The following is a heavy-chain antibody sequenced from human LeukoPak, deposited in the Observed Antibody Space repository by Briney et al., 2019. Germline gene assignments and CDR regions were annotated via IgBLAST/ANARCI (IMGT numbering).Heavy chain of an antibody. Sequence: GGSLRLSCAASGFTFSSYAMHWVRQAPGKGLEWVSYIGTTGGAIYYADSVKGRFTISRDSAKNSLYLQMNSLRAEDTAVYYCARFRTWGDKAFDYWGQGTLVTVSS. D-gene: IGHD2-21*02. CDR2: IGTTGGAI. CDR1: GFTFSSYA. V-gene: IGHV3-48*01. J-gene: IGHJ4*02. CDR3: ARFRTWGDKAFDY.